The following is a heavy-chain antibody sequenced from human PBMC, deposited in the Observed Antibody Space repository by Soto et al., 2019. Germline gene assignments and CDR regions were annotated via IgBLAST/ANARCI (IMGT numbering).Heavy chain of an antibody. CDR3: TRGSQAYYYHFYGMDV. CDR1: GFTFGDYA. V-gene: IGHV3-49*04. J-gene: IGHJ6*02. Sequence: GGSLRLSCTASGFTFGDYAMSWVRQAPGKGLEWVGFIRSKAYGGTTEYAASVKGRFTISRDDSKSIAYLQMNSLKTEDTAVYYCTRGSQAYYYHFYGMDVRGQGTTVTVSS. CDR2: IRSKAYGGTT.